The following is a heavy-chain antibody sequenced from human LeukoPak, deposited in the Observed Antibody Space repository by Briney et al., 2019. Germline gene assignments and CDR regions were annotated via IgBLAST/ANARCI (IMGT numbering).Heavy chain of an antibody. CDR1: GFTFSSNW. Sequence: GGSLRLSCAASGFTFSSNWMSWVRQAPGKGLEWVATINQDGSEKYYVDSVKGRFTISRDNAKNSLYLQMNSLRAEDTAVYYCARAGGTYYGIAFDIWGQGTMVTVSS. V-gene: IGHV3-7*01. CDR2: INQDGSEK. D-gene: IGHD1-26*01. CDR3: ARAGGTYYGIAFDI. J-gene: IGHJ3*02.